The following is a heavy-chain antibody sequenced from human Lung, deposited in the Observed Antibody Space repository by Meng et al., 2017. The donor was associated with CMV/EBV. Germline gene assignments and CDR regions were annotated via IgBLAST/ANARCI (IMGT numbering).Heavy chain of an antibody. CDR2: IHRDGNT. CDR1: GLTVSDND. V-gene: IGHV3-66*02. CDR3: ATFKQQPVGGTYWYSDL. Sequence: GGSXRLXXAASGLTVSDNDMTWVRQAPGKGLEWVSLIHRDGNTYYGDSVKGRFTSSRDNSMNTLYLQMNSLKTEDTAVYYCATFKQQPVGGTYWYSDLWGRGTXVTVSS. J-gene: IGHJ2*01. D-gene: IGHD6-13*01.